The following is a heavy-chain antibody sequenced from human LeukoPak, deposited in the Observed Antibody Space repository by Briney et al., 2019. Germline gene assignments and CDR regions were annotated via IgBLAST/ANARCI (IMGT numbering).Heavy chain of an antibody. D-gene: IGHD4-17*01. CDR1: GFIFSYYS. CDR3: ARETYGDSEYYFDY. CDR2: ISSSSSYI. Sequence: GGSLRLSCAASGFIFSYYSMNWVRQAPGKGLEWVSSISSSSSYIYYADSVKGRFTISRDNAKNSLYLQMNSLRAEDTAVYYCARETYGDSEYYFDYWGQGILVTVS. V-gene: IGHV3-21*01. J-gene: IGHJ4*02.